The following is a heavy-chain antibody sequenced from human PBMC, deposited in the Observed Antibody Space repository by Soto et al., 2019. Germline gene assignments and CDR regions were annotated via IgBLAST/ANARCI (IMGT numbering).Heavy chain of an antibody. D-gene: IGHD3-16*01. Sequence: SETLSLTCTVSGGSISSSSYFWGWIRQPPGKGLEWIGSIYYSGSTYYNPSLKSRVTISVDKSKNQFSLKLSSVTAADTAVYYCALVGVYYYGMDVWGQGTTVTVSS. CDR3: ALVGVYYYGMDV. V-gene: IGHV4-39*07. CDR2: IYYSGST. CDR1: GGSISSSSYF. J-gene: IGHJ6*02.